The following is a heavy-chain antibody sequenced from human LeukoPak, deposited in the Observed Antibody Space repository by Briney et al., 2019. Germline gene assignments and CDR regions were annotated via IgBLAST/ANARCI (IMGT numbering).Heavy chain of an antibody. CDR1: GFTFSSYS. CDR2: ISSSSYI. Sequence: KTGGSLRLSCAASGFTFSSYSMNWVRQAPGKGLEWVSSISSSSYIYYADSVKGRFTISRDNAKNSLYLQMNSRRAEDTAVYYCARDLSRGQVTDYWGQGTLVTVSS. CDR3: ARDLSRGQVTDY. J-gene: IGHJ4*02. V-gene: IGHV3-21*01. D-gene: IGHD3-10*01.